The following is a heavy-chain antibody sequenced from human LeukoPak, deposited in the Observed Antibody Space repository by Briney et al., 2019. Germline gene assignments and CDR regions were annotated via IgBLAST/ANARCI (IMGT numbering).Heavy chain of an antibody. CDR2: IYYSGST. Sequence: SETLSLTCTVSGGSISSYYWSWIRQPPGKGLEWIGYIYYSGSTNYNPSLKSRVTISVDTSKNQFSLKLSSVTAADTAVYYCARRVIGVGGGGFYIWGQGTMVTVSS. V-gene: IGHV4-59*01. CDR3: ARRVIGVGGGGFYI. D-gene: IGHD1-26*01. CDR1: GGSISSYY. J-gene: IGHJ3*02.